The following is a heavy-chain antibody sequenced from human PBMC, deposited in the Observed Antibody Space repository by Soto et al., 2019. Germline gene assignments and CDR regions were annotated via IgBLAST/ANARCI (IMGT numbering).Heavy chain of an antibody. CDR3: VREWGGCDY. D-gene: IGHD3-3*01. J-gene: IGHJ4*01. CDR2: INSDGSST. V-gene: IGHV3-74*01. Sequence: EVQLVESGGGLVQPGGSLRLSCAASGFTFSTYWMQWVRQVPGKGLVWVSRINSDGSSTNYADSVKGRFTISRDNAKNTLYLQMNSLRVEDTAVYYCVREWGGCDYWGHGTVVTVSS. CDR1: GFTFSTYW.